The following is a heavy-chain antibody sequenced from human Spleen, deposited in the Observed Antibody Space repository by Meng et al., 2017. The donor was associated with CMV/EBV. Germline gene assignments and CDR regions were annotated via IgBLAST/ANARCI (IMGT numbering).Heavy chain of an antibody. D-gene: IGHD1-14*01. J-gene: IGHJ4*02. CDR3: ATHNPYYFDY. Sequence: QVQLVQAGAEVKKPGASVKVSCKASGYTFTSYGISWVRQAPGQGLEWMGWINPSGGSTSYAQKFQGRVTMTRDTSTSTVYMELSSLRSEDTAVYYCATHNPYYFDYWGQGTLVTVSS. CDR1: GYTFTSYG. V-gene: IGHV1-46*01. CDR2: INPSGGST.